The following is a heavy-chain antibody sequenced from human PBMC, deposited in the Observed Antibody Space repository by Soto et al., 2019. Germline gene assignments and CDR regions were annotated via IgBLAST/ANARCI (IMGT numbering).Heavy chain of an antibody. CDR2: TYYRSNWRH. CDR3: ARGVAGSGFNL. CDR1: GDSVSSNTAA. D-gene: IGHD6-19*01. Sequence: SQTLSLTCAISGDSVSSNTAAWNWIRSSPSRGLEWLGRTYYRSNWRHDYAVSVKSRITVNPDTSKSHFSLQLNSVTPDDTAVYYCARGVAGSGFNLWGQGTLVTDS. V-gene: IGHV6-1*01. J-gene: IGHJ5*02.